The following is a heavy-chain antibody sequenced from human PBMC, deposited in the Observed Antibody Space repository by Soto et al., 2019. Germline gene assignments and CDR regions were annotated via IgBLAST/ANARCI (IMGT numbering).Heavy chain of an antibody. J-gene: IGHJ4*02. CDR1: GGSISSGDYY. Sequence: QVQLQESGPGLVKPSQTLSLTCTVSGGSISSGDYYWSWIRQPPGKGLEWIGYIYYSGSTYYNPSLKSRVTRSVDTSKSQFALKLGSVTAAATAVYYCARRYYDSSGVLFDYWGQGTLVTVSS. D-gene: IGHD3-22*01. CDR2: IYYSGST. V-gene: IGHV4-30-4*01. CDR3: ARRYYDSSGVLFDY.